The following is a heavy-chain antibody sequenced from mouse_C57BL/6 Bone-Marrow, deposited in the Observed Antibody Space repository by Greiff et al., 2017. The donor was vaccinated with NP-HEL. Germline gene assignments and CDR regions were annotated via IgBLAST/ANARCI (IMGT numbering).Heavy chain of an antibody. V-gene: IGHV1-81*01. CDR2: LYPRSGNT. CDR1: GYTFTSYG. D-gene: IGHD5-1*01. J-gene: IGHJ3*01. CDR3: ARCEYGVFAY. Sequence: QVQLQQSGAELARPGASVKLSCTASGYTFTSYGISWVKQRPGQGLEWIGELYPRSGNTYYNEKFKGKATLTADKSSSTAYMELRSLTSEDSAVYIWARCEYGVFAYWGQGTLVTVSA.